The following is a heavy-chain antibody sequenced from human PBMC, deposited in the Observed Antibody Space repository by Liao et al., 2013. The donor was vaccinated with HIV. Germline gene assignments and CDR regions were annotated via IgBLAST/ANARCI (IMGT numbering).Heavy chain of an antibody. V-gene: IGHV4-34*01. CDR2: MNHSGST. CDR3: ARAPSYILSMDV. CDR1: GGSFSGYY. Sequence: QVQLQQWGAGLLKPSETLSLTCAVYGGSFSGYYWSWIRQPPGKGLEWIGEMNHSGSTNYNPSLKSRVTISVDTSKNQFSLKLSSVTAADTAVYYCARAPSYILSMDVWGKGTTVTVSS. J-gene: IGHJ6*03. D-gene: IGHD3-3*02.